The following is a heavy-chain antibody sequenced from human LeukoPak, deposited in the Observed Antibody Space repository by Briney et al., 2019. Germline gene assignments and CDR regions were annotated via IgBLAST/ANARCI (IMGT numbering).Heavy chain of an antibody. CDR1: GFTFSTFW. D-gene: IGHD1-1*01. CDR3: ARHPILQMGLFDY. Sequence: GSLRLSCAASGFTFSTFWMNCVRQAPGKGLEWVASINQDGTEKYYVDSVKGRFTISRDNAKNSLWLHMNSLRVEDTAIYYCARHPILQMGLFDYWGQGALVTVSS. J-gene: IGHJ4*02. CDR2: INQDGTEK. V-gene: IGHV3-7*01.